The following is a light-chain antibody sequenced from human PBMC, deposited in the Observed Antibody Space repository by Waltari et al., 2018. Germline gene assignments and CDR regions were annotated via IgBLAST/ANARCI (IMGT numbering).Light chain of an antibody. V-gene: IGKV4-1*01. CDR3: QQYYSTPPT. J-gene: IGKJ5*01. CDR2: WAS. CDR1: QTLLYSSNNKTY. Sequence: EIVLTHSTDAVAVSLGEGAGINCKCRQTLLYSSNNKTYLTCYRQKPGQPPKVLIYWASARESGVPHRFSGSGSVTDFTLTISSLQAEYVAVYYCQQYYSTPPTFGQGTRLEIK.